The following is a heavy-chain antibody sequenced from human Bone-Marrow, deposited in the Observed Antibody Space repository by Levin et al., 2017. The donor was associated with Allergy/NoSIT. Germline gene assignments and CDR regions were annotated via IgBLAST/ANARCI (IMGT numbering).Heavy chain of an antibody. D-gene: IGHD3-3*02. CDR3: ARGAQTHPHFFDYYGMDV. Sequence: ASVKVSCKASGYTFTSYDINWVRQATGQGLEWMGWMNPNSGNTGYAQKFQGRVTMTRNTSISTAYMELSSLRSEDTAVYYCARGAQTHPHFFDYYGMDVWGQGTTVTVSS. CDR2: MNPNSGNT. J-gene: IGHJ6*02. CDR1: GYTFTSYD. V-gene: IGHV1-8*01.